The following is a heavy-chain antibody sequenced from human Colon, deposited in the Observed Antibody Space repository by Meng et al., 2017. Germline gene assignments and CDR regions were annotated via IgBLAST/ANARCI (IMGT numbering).Heavy chain of an antibody. V-gene: IGHV7-4-1*04. J-gene: IGHJ1*01. CDR3: AREGSDSYMDH. Sequence: VQMFPSGYEMKDPGASLRISCKTSGYSCTFFAMNRVRQAPGRGLEWLGWSNTKTGHPTYDEDFTGRFVVSLDTSATMAYLKIDSDRPDDTAGYYCAREGSDSYMDHWGQGTLVTVSS. CDR2: SNTKTGHP. D-gene: IGHD5-18*01. CDR1: GYSCTFFA.